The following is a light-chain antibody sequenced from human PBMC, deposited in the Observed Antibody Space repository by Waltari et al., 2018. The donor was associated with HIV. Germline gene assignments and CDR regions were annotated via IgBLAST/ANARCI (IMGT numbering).Light chain of an antibody. V-gene: IGLV1-44*01. CDR2: VNN. Sequence: QSVLTQHPSASGTPGQRVSISCSGGRSNPGSNTVNWYQELPGTAPKLIIYVNNQRPSGVPDRFSAFKSGTSASLAISGLQSEDEATYYCAAWDDSLNGWVFGGGTKLTVL. J-gene: IGLJ3*02. CDR3: AAWDDSLNGWV. CDR1: RSNPGSNT.